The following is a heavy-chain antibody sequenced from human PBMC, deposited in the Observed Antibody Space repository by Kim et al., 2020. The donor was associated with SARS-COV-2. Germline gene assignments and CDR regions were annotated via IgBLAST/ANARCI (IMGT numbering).Heavy chain of an antibody. V-gene: IGHV3-9*01. Sequence: GGSLRLSCAASGFTFDDYAMHWVRQAPGKGLEWVSGISWNSGSIGYADSVKGRFTISRDNAKNSLYLQMNSLRAEDTALYYCAKDPISYYYGSGKNGMDV. D-gene: IGHD3-10*01. CDR2: ISWNSGSI. CDR3: AKDPISYYYGSGKNGMDV. CDR1: GFTFDDYA. J-gene: IGHJ6*01.